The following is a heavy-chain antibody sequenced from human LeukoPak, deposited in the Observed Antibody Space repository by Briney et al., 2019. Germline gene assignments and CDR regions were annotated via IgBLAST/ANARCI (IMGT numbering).Heavy chain of an antibody. CDR1: GFTFSSYW. J-gene: IGHJ1*01. Sequence: PGGSLRLSCAASGFTFSSYWMSWVRQAPGKGLEWVANIKRDGSEKYYVDSVKGRFTISRDNAKNSLYLQMSSLRADDTAVYFCARDRLLYYYDSGPTGHFQHWGQGTLVTVSS. CDR3: ARDRLLYYYDSGPTGHFQH. CDR2: IKRDGSEK. D-gene: IGHD3-22*01. V-gene: IGHV3-7*01.